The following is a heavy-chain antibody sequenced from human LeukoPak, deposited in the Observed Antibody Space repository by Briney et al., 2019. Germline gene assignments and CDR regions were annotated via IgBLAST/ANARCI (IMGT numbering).Heavy chain of an antibody. V-gene: IGHV4-34*01. CDR2: INHGGST. Sequence: SETLSLTCAVYGGSFGDYYWSWIRQPPGKGLEWIGEINHGGSTNYNPSLKSRVTLSVDTSKNQFSLKLTSVTAADTAVYYCARDGYSTPDVWGQGTTVTVSS. CDR3: ARDGYSTPDV. J-gene: IGHJ6*02. CDR1: GGSFGDYY. D-gene: IGHD6-13*01.